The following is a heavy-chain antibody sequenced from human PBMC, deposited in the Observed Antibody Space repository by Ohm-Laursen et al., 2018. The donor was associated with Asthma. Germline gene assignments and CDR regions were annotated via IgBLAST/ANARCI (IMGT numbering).Heavy chain of an antibody. V-gene: IGHV1-69*05. CDR3: ARGTGELLLNY. D-gene: IGHD1-26*01. CDR2: IIPIFGTA. Sequence: SVKVSCKASGGTFSSYAISWVRQAPGQGLEWMGGIIPIFGTANYAQKFQGRVTMTRNTSISTAYMELSSLRSEDTAVYYCARGTGELLLNYWGQGTLVTVSS. J-gene: IGHJ4*02. CDR1: GGTFSSYA.